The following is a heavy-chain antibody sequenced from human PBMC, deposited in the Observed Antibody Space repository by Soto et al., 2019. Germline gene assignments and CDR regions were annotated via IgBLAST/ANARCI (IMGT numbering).Heavy chain of an antibody. Sequence: QDQLVQSGAEVKKPGASVKVTCKASTYAFTSYGITWVRQAPGQGLEWVGWISAYNGNSNYAQKYEGRVTMTTDTCTSTAYMELSSLRSDDTAVYFCARIADCSTTSCSSPSRFRVRGYYYYYGLDVWGQGTTVTVSS. J-gene: IGHJ6*02. CDR1: TYAFTSYG. D-gene: IGHD2-2*01. CDR2: ISAYNGNS. CDR3: ARIADCSTTSCSSPSRFRVRGYYYYYGLDV. V-gene: IGHV1-18*04.